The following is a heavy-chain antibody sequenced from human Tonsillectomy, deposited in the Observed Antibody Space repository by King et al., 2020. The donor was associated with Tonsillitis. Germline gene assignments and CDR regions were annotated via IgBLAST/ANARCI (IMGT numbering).Heavy chain of an antibody. CDR2: INPSGGST. D-gene: IGHD3-22*01. Sequence: QLVQSGAEVKKPGASVKVSCKASGYTFTSYYMHWVRQAPGQGLEWMGIINPSGGSTSYAQKFQGRVTMTRDTSTSTVYMELSSLRSEDTAGYYCARDVHYHSSGYEGWDTFYGMDVWGQGTTVTVSS. J-gene: IGHJ6*02. V-gene: IGHV1-46*01. CDR1: GYTFTSYY. CDR3: ARDVHYHSSGYEGWDTFYGMDV.